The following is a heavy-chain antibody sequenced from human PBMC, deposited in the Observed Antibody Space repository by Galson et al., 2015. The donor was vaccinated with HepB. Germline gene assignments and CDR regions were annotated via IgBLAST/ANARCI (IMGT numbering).Heavy chain of an antibody. V-gene: IGHV3-9*01. CDR2: ISWNSGSI. J-gene: IGHJ2*01. Sequence: LRLSCAASGFTFDDYAMHWVRQVPGKGLEWVSGISWNSGSIGYADSVKGRFTISRDNAKNSVYLQMNSLRAEDTALYHCTKVWGMITAGGYFDLWGRGTLVTVSS. CDR3: TKVWGMITAGGYFDL. CDR1: GFTFDDYA. D-gene: IGHD3-16*01.